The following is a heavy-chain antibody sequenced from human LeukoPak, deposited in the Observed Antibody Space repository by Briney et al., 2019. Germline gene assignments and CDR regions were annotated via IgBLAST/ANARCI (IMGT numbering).Heavy chain of an antibody. CDR3: ASDPGYGY. CDR2: ITSSSGTI. V-gene: IGHV3-48*01. J-gene: IGHJ4*02. CDR1: GFTFSSYS. Sequence: GGSLRLSCAASGFTFSSYSMNWVRQAPGKGLEWVSYITSSSGTIYYTDSVKGRFTISRDNARNSLYLQMNSLRAEDTAVYYCASDPGYGYWGRGALVTVSS. D-gene: IGHD5-18*01.